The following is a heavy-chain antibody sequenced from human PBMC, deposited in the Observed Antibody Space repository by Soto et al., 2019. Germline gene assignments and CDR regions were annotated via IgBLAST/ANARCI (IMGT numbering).Heavy chain of an antibody. CDR3: ARGLPDLRYFDWLFSDDAFDI. CDR1: GYTFTSYD. D-gene: IGHD3-9*01. Sequence: GASVKVSCKASGYTFTSYDINWVRQATGQGLEWMGWMNPNSGNTGYAQKFQGRVTMTRNTSISTAYMELSSLRSEDTAVYYCARGLPDLRYFDWLFSDDAFDIWGQGTMVTVSS. V-gene: IGHV1-8*01. J-gene: IGHJ3*02. CDR2: MNPNSGNT.